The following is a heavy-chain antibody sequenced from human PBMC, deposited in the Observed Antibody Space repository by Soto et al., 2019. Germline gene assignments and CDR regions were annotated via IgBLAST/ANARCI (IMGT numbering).Heavy chain of an antibody. CDR3: ARHPDSSGYYYAENAFDI. D-gene: IGHD3-22*01. CDR2: IYPGDSDT. V-gene: IGHV5-51*01. CDR1: GYSFTSYW. J-gene: IGHJ3*02. Sequence: PGESLKISCKGSGYSFTSYWIGWVRRMPGKGLEWMGIIYPGDSDTRYSPSFQGQVTISADKSISTAYLQWGSLKASDTAMYYCARHPDSSGYYYAENAFDIWGQGTMVTVSS.